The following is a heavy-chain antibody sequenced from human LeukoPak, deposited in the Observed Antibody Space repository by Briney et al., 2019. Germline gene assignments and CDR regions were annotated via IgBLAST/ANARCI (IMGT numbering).Heavy chain of an antibody. V-gene: IGHV3-30*18. Sequence: PGGSLRLSCAASGFTFSNYGMHWVRQAPGKGLEWLAIISYDGSIKYYADSVKGRFTISRDNSKNTLYLQMNSLRAEDTAVYYCAKHSSSWYETFADYYYYYYMDVWGKGTTVTISS. J-gene: IGHJ6*03. D-gene: IGHD6-13*01. CDR3: AKHSSSWYETFADYYYYYYMDV. CDR1: GFTFSNYG. CDR2: ISYDGSIK.